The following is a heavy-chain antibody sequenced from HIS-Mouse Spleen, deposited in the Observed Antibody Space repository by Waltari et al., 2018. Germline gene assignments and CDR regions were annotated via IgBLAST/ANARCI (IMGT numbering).Heavy chain of an antibody. CDR1: GGSISSYY. CDR3: ARGIIGFDY. Sequence: QVQLQESGPGLVKPSETLSLTCTFSGGSISSYYWSWIRQPPGKGLEWIGYIYYSGSTNYNPSLKSRVTISVDTSKNQFSLKLSSVTAADTAVYYCARGIIGFDYWGQGTLVTVSS. J-gene: IGHJ4*02. V-gene: IGHV4-59*01. D-gene: IGHD3-16*01. CDR2: IYYSGST.